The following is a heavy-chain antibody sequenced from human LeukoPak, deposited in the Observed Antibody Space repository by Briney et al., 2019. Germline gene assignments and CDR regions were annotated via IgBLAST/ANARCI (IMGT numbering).Heavy chain of an antibody. D-gene: IGHD3-22*01. CDR1: GFTLSSYA. CDR3: AKKVVVITYAFDI. V-gene: IGHV3-23*01. Sequence: GGALRLSCAAPGFTLSSYAPSGGRHAPGEGVEGVSAISGSGGSTYYADSVKGRFTISRDNSKNTLYLQMNSLRAEDTAVYYCAKKVVVITYAFDIWGQGTMVTVSS. CDR2: ISGSGGST. J-gene: IGHJ3*02.